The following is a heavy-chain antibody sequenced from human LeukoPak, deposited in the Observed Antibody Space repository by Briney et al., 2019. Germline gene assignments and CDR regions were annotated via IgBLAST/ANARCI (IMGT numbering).Heavy chain of an antibody. J-gene: IGHJ4*02. CDR3: ARGVYYFDY. Sequence: GGSLRLSCAASGFTFSSYWMSWVRQAPGKGLEWVANIKQDGSEKYYVDSVKGRFTISRDNAKNSLYLQMHSPRVEDTAVYYCARGVYYFDYWGQGTLVTVSS. V-gene: IGHV3-7*01. CDR2: IKQDGSEK. D-gene: IGHD2-8*01. CDR1: GFTFSSYW.